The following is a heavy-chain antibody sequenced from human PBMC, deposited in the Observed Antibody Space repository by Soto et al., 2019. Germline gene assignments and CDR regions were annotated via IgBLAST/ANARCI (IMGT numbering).Heavy chain of an antibody. CDR3: AKDRKGPYDSSGYYN. CDR2: ISGSGGST. Sequence: GGSLRLSCAASGFTFSSYAMSWVRQAPGKGLEWVSAISGSGGSTYYADSVKGRFTISRDNSKNTLYLQMNSLRAEDTAVYYCAKDRKGPYDSSGYYNWGQGTMVTVSS. D-gene: IGHD3-22*01. CDR1: GFTFSSYA. J-gene: IGHJ3*02. V-gene: IGHV3-23*01.